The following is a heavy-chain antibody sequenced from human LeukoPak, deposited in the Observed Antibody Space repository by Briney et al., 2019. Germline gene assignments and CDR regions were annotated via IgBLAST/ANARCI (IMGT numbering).Heavy chain of an antibody. CDR1: GFTFRSYG. CDR2: IWYDGSNK. J-gene: IGHJ6*03. CDR3: ARDRAAAMEYYYMDV. Sequence: PGGSLRLSCAASGFTFRSYGMHWVRQAPGEGLEWVAVIWYDGSNKNYADSVKGRFTISRDNSKNTLYLQMNSLRAEDTAVYYCARDRAAAMEYYYMDVWGKGTTVTVSS. V-gene: IGHV3-33*01. D-gene: IGHD2-2*01.